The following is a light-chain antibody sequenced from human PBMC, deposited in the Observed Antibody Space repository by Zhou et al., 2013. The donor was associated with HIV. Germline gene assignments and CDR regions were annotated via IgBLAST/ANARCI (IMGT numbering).Light chain of an antibody. J-gene: IGKJ4*01. V-gene: IGKV3-20*01. Sequence: EIVLTQSPGTLSLSPGERATLSCRASRSVSSTYLAWYQQKPGQAPRLLISDASSRATGIPDRFSGSGSGTDFTLTISRLEPEDFAVYYCQQYGSSSLTFGGGTKVEIK. CDR3: QQYGSSSLT. CDR2: DAS. CDR1: RSVSSTY.